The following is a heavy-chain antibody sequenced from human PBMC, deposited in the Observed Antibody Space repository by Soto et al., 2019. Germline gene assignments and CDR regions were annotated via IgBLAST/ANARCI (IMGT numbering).Heavy chain of an antibody. J-gene: IGHJ6*02. Sequence: GESLKISCKGSGYSFTSYWIGWVRQMPGKGLEWMGIIYPGDSDTRYSPSFQGQVTISADKSISTAYLQWSSLKASDTAMYYCARGGEPPNPFDYYYGMDVWGQGTTVTVSS. D-gene: IGHD7-27*01. V-gene: IGHV5-51*01. CDR3: ARGGEPPNPFDYYYGMDV. CDR1: GYSFTSYW. CDR2: IYPGDSDT.